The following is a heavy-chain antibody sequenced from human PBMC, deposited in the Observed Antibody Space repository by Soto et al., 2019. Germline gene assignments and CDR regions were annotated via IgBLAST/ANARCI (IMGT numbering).Heavy chain of an antibody. D-gene: IGHD2-21*02. V-gene: IGHV3-48*02. J-gene: IGHJ3*02. CDR2: ITNTSDTI. CDR3: ARVRLTYGAFDI. Sequence: EVQLVESGGNLVQPGGSLRLSCAASGFTFKNYNMTWVRQAPGKGLEWVSSITNTSDTIYYADSVKGRFTISRDNAKNSVYLQMSSLRDEDTSIYYCARVRLTYGAFDIWGQGTMVTVSS. CDR1: GFTFKNYN.